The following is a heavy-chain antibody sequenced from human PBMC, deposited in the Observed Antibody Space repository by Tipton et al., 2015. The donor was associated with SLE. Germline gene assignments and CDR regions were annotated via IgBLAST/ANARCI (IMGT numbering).Heavy chain of an antibody. D-gene: IGHD6-13*01. CDR3: AKAGQQLVPGYFDY. CDR1: GFTFSSYA. CDR2: ISGSGGST. V-gene: IGHV3-23*01. Sequence: LRLSCAASGFTFSSYAMSWVRQAPGKGLEWVSAISGSGGSTYYADSVKGRFTISRDNSKNTLYLQMNSLRADDTAVYYCAKAGQQLVPGYFDYWGQGALVTVSS. J-gene: IGHJ4*02.